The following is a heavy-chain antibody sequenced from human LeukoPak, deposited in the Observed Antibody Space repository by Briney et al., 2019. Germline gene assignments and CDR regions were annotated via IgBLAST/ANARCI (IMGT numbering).Heavy chain of an antibody. CDR2: INPNSGGT. CDR1: GYTFTGYY. J-gene: IGHJ5*02. V-gene: IGHV1-2*02. Sequence: ASVKVSCKASGYTFTGYYMHWVRQAPGQGLEWMGWINPNSGGTNYAQKFQGRVTMTRDTSTSTAYMELRSLRSDDTAVYYCARGPRGERSFDPWGQGTLVTVSS. CDR3: ARGPRGERSFDP. D-gene: IGHD1-1*01.